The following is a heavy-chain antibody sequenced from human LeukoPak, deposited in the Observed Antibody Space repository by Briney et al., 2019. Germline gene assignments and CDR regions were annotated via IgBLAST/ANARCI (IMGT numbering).Heavy chain of an antibody. D-gene: IGHD6-13*01. CDR3: AREAQLPYSSSWYDACDY. J-gene: IGHJ4*02. CDR2: ISSSGSTI. CDR1: GFTFSDYY. V-gene: IGHV3-11*01. Sequence: GGSLRLSCAASGFTFSDYYMSWIRQAPGKGLEWVSYISSSGSTIYCADSVKGRFTISRDNAKNSLYLQMNSLRAEDTAVYYCAREAQLPYSSSWYDACDYWGQGTLVTVSS.